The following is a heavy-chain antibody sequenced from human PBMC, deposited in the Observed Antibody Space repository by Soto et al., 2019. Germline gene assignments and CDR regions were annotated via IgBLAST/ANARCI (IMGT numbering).Heavy chain of an antibody. CDR3: ARDPSAYDLPAY. CDR2: SIPILGIA. Sequence: QVQLVQSGAEVKKPGSSVKVSCKASGGTFSSYIISWVRQAPGQGLEWMGRSIPILGIANYAQKFQGRVTITADKSTSTAYMELSSLRSEDTAVYYCARDPSAYDLPAYWGQGTLVTVSS. D-gene: IGHD5-12*01. J-gene: IGHJ4*02. CDR1: GGTFSSYI. V-gene: IGHV1-69*08.